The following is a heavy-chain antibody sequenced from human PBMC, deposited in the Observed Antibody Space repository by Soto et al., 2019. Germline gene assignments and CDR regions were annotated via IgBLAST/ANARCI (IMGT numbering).Heavy chain of an antibody. J-gene: IGHJ5*02. CDR2: IYYSGST. D-gene: IGHD6-6*01. Sequence: SETLFLTCTVSGGSISSYYWSWIRQPPGKGLEWIGYIYYSGSTNYNPSLKSRVTISVDTSKNQFSLKLSSVTAADTAVYYCARGVSLYSSSHNWFDPWGQGTLVTVLL. CDR1: GGSISSYY. V-gene: IGHV4-59*01. CDR3: ARGVSLYSSSHNWFDP.